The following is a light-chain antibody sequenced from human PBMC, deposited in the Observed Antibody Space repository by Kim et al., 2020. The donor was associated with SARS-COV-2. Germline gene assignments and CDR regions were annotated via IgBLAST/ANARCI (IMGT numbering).Light chain of an antibody. Sequence: LSPGERATLSCRASRSVTNSLAWHQQKPGQSPRLLIHDASHGTAGLPARFTGSGSGTDFTLTISSLEPEDFAIYYCQQRSSWPPTFGQGTRLEIK. J-gene: IGKJ5*01. V-gene: IGKV3-11*01. CDR1: RSVTNS. CDR2: DAS. CDR3: QQRSSWPPT.